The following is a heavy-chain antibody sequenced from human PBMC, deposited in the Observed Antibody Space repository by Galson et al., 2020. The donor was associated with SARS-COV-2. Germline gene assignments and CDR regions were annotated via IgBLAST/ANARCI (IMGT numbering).Heavy chain of an antibody. J-gene: IGHJ6*02. CDR1: GFTFKDYS. D-gene: IGHD6-19*01. CDR2: ISWDGGTT. V-gene: IGHV3-43*01. Sequence: GGSLRLSCAASGFTFKDYSMHWVRQAPGKGLEWVSVISWDGGTTHYADSVMGRFTISRDNSKTSLYLQMDSLRAEDTALYYCTKPSVSGPGRYFGLDVWGHGTTVTVSS. CDR3: TKPSVSGPGRYFGLDV.